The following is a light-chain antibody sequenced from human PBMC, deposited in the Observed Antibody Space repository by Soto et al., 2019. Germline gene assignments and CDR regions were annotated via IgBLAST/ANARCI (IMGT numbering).Light chain of an antibody. V-gene: IGKV3-15*01. Sequence: EIVMTQSPATLSVSPGERATLSCRASQSISNKLAWYQHKPGQAPRLLIYDTSTRVAGIPARFSGSGSGTEFTLTISSLQSEDCAIYYCQQYHTWPITFGGGTKVDIK. CDR3: QQYHTWPIT. CDR1: QSISNK. J-gene: IGKJ4*01. CDR2: DTS.